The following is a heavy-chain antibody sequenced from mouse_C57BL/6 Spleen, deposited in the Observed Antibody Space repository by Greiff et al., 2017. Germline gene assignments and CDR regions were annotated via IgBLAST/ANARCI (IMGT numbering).Heavy chain of an antibody. J-gene: IGHJ3*01. CDR1: GYSITSGYD. Sequence: VQLKESGPGMVKPSQSLSLTCTVTGYSITSGYDWHWIRHFPGNKLEWMGYISYSGSTNYNPSLKSRISITHDTSKNHFFLKLNSVTTEDTATYYCARDDYGSSSFAYWGQGTLVTVSA. CDR2: ISYSGST. CDR3: ARDDYGSSSFAY. V-gene: IGHV3-1*01. D-gene: IGHD1-1*01.